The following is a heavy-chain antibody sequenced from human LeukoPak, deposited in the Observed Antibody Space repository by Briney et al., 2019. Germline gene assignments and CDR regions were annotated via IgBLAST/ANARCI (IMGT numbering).Heavy chain of an antibody. CDR2: INHSGST. D-gene: IGHD2-21*01. CDR1: GGSFNGYY. J-gene: IGHJ4*02. Sequence: SETLSLTCAVYGGSFNGYYWSWIRQPPGKGLEWIGEINHSGSTNYNPSLKSRVTISVDTSKNQFSLKLSSVTAADTAVYCCARRRLFRSASIDYWGQGTLVTVSS. CDR3: ARRRLFRSASIDY. V-gene: IGHV4-34*01.